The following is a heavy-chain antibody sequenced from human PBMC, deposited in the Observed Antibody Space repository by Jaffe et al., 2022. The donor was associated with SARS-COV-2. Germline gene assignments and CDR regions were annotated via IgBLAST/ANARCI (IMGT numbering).Heavy chain of an antibody. J-gene: IGHJ2*01. CDR2: INPDGNDK. CDR3: TRYTRACDL. Sequence: EVQLVESGGTLVQPGGSLRLSCAASGFTFSDFWMTWVRQAPGKGLEWVATINPDGNDKYYADSVKGRFTFSRDNAKDSLFLQLNTLRAEDTAVYYCTRYTRACDLWGRGTLVTVSS. V-gene: IGHV3-7*01. D-gene: IGHD1-1*01. CDR1: GFTFSDFW.